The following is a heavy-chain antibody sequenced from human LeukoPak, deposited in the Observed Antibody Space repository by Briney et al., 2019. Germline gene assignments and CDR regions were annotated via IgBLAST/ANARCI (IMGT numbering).Heavy chain of an antibody. D-gene: IGHD6-13*01. J-gene: IGHJ4*02. Sequence: SETLSLTCTVSGGSISSYYWSWIRQPPGKGLEWIGYIYYSGSTNYNPSLKSRVTISVDTSKNQFSLKLSSVTAADTAVYYCARDIAAAGGFDYWGQGTLVTVSS. CDR1: GGSISSYY. CDR3: ARDIAAAGGFDY. CDR2: IYYSGST. V-gene: IGHV4-59*01.